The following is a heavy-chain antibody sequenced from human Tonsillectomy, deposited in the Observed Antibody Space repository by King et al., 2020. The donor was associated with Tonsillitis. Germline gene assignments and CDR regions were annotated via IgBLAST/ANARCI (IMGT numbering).Heavy chain of an antibody. CDR3: ASYGDSFDY. D-gene: IGHD4-17*01. CDR1: GGSIRSYY. J-gene: IGHJ4*02. CDR2: IYYRGNT. Sequence: QLQESGPGLVKPSETLSLTCTVSGGSIRSYYWTWIRQPPGKGLEWIGYIYYRGNTNYNPSLKSRVSISLDTSKNQFSLKLSSVTAADTAVYYCASYGDSFDYWGQGTLVTVSS. V-gene: IGHV4-59*01.